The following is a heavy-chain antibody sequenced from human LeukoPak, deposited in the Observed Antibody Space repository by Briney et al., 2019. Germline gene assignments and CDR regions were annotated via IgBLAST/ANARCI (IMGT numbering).Heavy chain of an antibody. CDR1: GGTFSSYA. CDR3: AREELGHDYGDPTSHFDY. V-gene: IGHV1-69*05. CDR2: IIPIFGTA. Sequence: SVKVSCKASGGTFSSYATSWVRQAPGQGLEWMGRIIPIFGTANYAQKFQGRVTITTDESTSTAYMELSSLRSEDTAVYYCAREELGHDYGDPTSHFDYWGQGTLVTVSS. J-gene: IGHJ4*02. D-gene: IGHD4-17*01.